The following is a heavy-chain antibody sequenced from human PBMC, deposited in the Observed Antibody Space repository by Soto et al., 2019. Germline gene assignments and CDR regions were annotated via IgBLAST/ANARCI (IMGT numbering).Heavy chain of an antibody. J-gene: IGHJ6*02. CDR1: GGTFSSYT. V-gene: IGHV1-69*02. CDR3: ARPYCSSTSCSFGMDV. Sequence: QVQLVQSGAEVKKPGSSVKVSCKASGGTFSSYTISWVRQAPGQGLEWMGRIIPILGIANYAQKFQGRVTITXXEXTXXAYMELSSLRSEDTAVYYCARPYCSSTSCSFGMDVWGQGTTVTVSS. D-gene: IGHD2-2*01. CDR2: IIPILGIA.